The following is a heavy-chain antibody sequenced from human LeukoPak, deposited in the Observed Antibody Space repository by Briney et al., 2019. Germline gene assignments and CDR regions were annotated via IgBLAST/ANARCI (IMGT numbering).Heavy chain of an antibody. CDR1: GFTFSSYA. CDR2: ISYDGSNK. V-gene: IGHV3-30*04. J-gene: IGHJ4*02. CDR3: ARDFDY. Sequence: PGGSLRLSCAASGFTFSSYAMHCVRQAPGKGLEWVAVISYDGSNKYYADSVKGRFTISRDNSKNTLYLQMNSLRAEDTAVYYCARDFDYWGQGTLVTVSS.